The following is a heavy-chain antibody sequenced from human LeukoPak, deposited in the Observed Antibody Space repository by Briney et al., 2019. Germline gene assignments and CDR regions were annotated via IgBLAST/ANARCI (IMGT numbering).Heavy chain of an antibody. J-gene: IGHJ4*02. CDR3: AKGNCHNSNWYGVCRYFDY. CDR2: ISGSGGNT. Sequence: EPGGSLRLSCAASGFTFSNYAMSWVRQAPGKGLEWVSTISGSGGNTYYADSVKGRFTISRDNSKNTLYLQMNSLRAEDTAVYYCAKGNCHNSNWYGVCRYFDYWGQGTLVTVSS. D-gene: IGHD6-13*01. V-gene: IGHV3-23*01. CDR1: GFTFSNYA.